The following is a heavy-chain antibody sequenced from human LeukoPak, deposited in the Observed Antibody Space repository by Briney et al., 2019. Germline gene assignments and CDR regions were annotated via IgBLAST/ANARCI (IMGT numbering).Heavy chain of an antibody. Sequence: QPGRSLRLSCAASGFTFSSYGMHWVRQAPGKGLEWVAVIWYDGSNKYYADSVKGRFTISRDNSKNSLYLQMNSLRAEDTAVYFCAGDRSVEWLRDGNNCFDPWGQGTLVTVSS. J-gene: IGHJ5*02. V-gene: IGHV3-33*01. CDR3: AGDRSVEWLRDGNNCFDP. CDR2: IWYDGSNK. CDR1: GFTFSSYG. D-gene: IGHD5-12*01.